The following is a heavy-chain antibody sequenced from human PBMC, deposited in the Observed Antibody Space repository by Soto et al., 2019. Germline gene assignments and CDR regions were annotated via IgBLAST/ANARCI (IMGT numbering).Heavy chain of an antibody. Sequence: PGGSLRLSCAASGFTVSSKYMNWVRQAPGKGLEWVSLINTDGNTHYAGSVNGRFTISRDNSKNTLYLQMDSLRVDDTAVYYCARSSGDYIQSRELGYWGRGTLVTVS. J-gene: IGHJ4*01. V-gene: IGHV3-66*01. CDR3: ARSSGDYIQSRELGY. D-gene: IGHD3-10*01. CDR2: INTDGNT. CDR1: GFTVSSKY.